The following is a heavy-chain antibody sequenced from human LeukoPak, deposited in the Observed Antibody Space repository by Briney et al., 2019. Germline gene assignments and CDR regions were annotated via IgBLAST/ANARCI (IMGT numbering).Heavy chain of an antibody. D-gene: IGHD6-19*01. CDR1: GFAFSNYA. V-gene: IGHV3-23*01. J-gene: IGHJ4*02. Sequence: PGGSLRLSCAASGFAFSNYAMSWVRQAPGKGLEWVSGISGSGGTTYYADSVRGRFTISRDNSKNTLFLQMNRLRAEDTAVYYCAKGSGRAVAATGRDHFHCWGQGTLVTVSS. CDR2: ISGSGGTT. CDR3: AKGSGRAVAATGRDHFHC.